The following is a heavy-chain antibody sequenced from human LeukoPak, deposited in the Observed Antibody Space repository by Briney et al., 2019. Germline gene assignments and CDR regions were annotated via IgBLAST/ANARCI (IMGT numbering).Heavy chain of an antibody. D-gene: IGHD3-10*01. CDR3: ARGGITMPY. Sequence: SETLSLTCTVSGASLSSYFWSWIRQPPGKGLEWIGYIYYDGYPNYSPSLRSRITISVEKSKSQFSLKLSSVTAADTAVYYCARGGITMPYWGQGTLVTVSS. CDR1: GASLSSYF. J-gene: IGHJ4*02. CDR2: IYYDGYP. V-gene: IGHV4-59*08.